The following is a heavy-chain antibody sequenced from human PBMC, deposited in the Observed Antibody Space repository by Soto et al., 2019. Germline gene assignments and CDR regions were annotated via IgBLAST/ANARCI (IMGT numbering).Heavy chain of an antibody. CDR2: INSDGSST. CDR3: ARVSREVVPAAIDY. J-gene: IGHJ4*02. D-gene: IGHD2-2*01. CDR1: GFTFSSYW. V-gene: IGHV3-74*01. Sequence: GGSLRLSCAASGFTFSSYWIHWVRQAPGKGLVWVSRINSDGSSTTYADSVKGRFTISRDNAKNTLYLQMTSLRAEDTAVYYCARVSREVVPAAIDYWGQGTLVTVSP.